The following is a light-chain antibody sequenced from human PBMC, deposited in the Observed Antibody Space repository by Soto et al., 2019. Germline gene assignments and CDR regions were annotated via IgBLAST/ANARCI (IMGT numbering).Light chain of an antibody. CDR1: QSVSSN. Sequence: EVVLTQSPGTLSLSPGDTATLSCRASQSVSSNFAWYQQKPGQPPRLLIYDASSRDTGIPDRFSGSGSGTDCTLTVSRLEPEDFQVYYCQQYGASPETFGQGTKVDIK. CDR2: DAS. CDR3: QQYGASPET. J-gene: IGKJ1*01. V-gene: IGKV3-20*01.